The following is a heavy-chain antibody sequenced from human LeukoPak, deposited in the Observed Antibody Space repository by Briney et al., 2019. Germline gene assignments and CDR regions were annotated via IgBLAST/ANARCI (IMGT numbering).Heavy chain of an antibody. J-gene: IGHJ4*02. D-gene: IGHD3-22*01. V-gene: IGHV3-23*01. CDR3: AKVGIVVVRSGYFDY. CDR2: ISGSGGST. CDR1: GFTFSDYY. Sequence: QPGGSLRLSCAASGFTFSDYYMSWVRQAPGKGLEWVSAISGSGGSTYYADSVKGRFTISRDNSKNTLYLQMNSLRAEDTAVYYCAKVGIVVVRSGYFDYWGQGTLVTVSS.